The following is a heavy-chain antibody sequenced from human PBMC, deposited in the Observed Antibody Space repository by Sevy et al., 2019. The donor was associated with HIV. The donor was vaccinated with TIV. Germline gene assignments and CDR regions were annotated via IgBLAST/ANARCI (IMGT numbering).Heavy chain of an antibody. J-gene: IGHJ4*02. Sequence: ASVKVSCKVSGYTLTALSMHWVRQAPGKGLEWMGTFDPEDGETRFAQKFQGRVTMTEDTSTDTAYMERSSLGSEDTAVYFCATTKDYYDSSGYPFDHWGQGALVTVSS. CDR3: ATTKDYYDSSGYPFDH. D-gene: IGHD3-22*01. CDR1: GYTLTALS. V-gene: IGHV1-24*01. CDR2: FDPEDGET.